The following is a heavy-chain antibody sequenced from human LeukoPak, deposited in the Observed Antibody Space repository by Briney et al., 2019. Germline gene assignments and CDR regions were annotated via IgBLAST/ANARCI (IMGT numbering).Heavy chain of an antibody. Sequence: GGSLRLSCAASGFTFSSYAMSWVRQAPGKGLEWVSGISGSGGSTYYADSVKGRFTISRDNAKNSLYLQMNSLRAEDTAVYYCARRGESGSYFLYYFDYWGQGTLVTVSS. CDR3: ARRGESGSYFLYYFDY. CDR2: ISGSGGST. D-gene: IGHD1-26*01. V-gene: IGHV3-23*01. J-gene: IGHJ4*02. CDR1: GFTFSSYA.